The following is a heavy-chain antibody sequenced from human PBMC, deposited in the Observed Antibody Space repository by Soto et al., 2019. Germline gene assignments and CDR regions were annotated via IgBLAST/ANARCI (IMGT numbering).Heavy chain of an antibody. CDR3: ARDGVEDQLLGGWFDP. CDR1: GGTFSSYA. CDR2: IIPIFGTA. D-gene: IGHD2-2*01. V-gene: IGHV1-69*01. J-gene: IGHJ5*02. Sequence: QVQLVQSGAEVKKPGSSVKVSCKASGGTFSSYAISWVRQAPGHGLEWMGGIIPIFGTANYAQKFQGRVTITADESTSTAYMELSSLRSEDTAVYYWARDGVEDQLLGGWFDPWGQGTLVTVSS.